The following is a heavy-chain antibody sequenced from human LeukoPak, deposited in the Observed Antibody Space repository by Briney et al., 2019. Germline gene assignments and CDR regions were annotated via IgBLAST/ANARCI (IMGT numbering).Heavy chain of an antibody. CDR3: ARDLELWLNY. Sequence: PGGSLRLSCAASGFTFSSYSMNWVRQAPGKGPEWVSSISSSSSYIYYADSVKGRFTISRDNAKNSLYLQMNSLRGEDTAVYYCARDLELWLNYWGQGTLVTVSS. V-gene: IGHV3-21*01. D-gene: IGHD5-18*01. CDR2: ISSSSSYI. CDR1: GFTFSSYS. J-gene: IGHJ4*02.